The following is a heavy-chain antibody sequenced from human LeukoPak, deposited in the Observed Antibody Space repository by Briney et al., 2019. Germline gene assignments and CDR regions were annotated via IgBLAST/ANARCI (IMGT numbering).Heavy chain of an antibody. CDR1: GFTFSSEW. D-gene: IGHD3-22*01. CDR3: AIKYYDTSGYQDYYYYMDV. J-gene: IGHJ6*03. Sequence: GGSLRLSCVASGFTFSSEWMSWVRQAPGKGLEWVSSITSSSSYIYYADSVKGRFTISRDNAKNSLYLQMNSLRAEDTAVYYCAIKYYDTSGYQDYYYYMDVWGRGTTVTVSS. V-gene: IGHV3-21*01. CDR2: ITSSSSYI.